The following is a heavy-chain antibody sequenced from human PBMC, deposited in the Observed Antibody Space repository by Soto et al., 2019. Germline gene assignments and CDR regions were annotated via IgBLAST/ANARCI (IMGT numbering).Heavy chain of an antibody. Sequence: GAAVKVSCKASGYTFTGYFMHWVRQALGQGPEWMGWINPNSGGTNYAQKFQGRVTMTRDTSISTAYMELSRLRSDDTAVFYCARGSSSPKFDAFDIWGQGTMVTVSS. CDR1: GYTFTGYF. J-gene: IGHJ3*02. D-gene: IGHD6-13*01. CDR2: INPNSGGT. V-gene: IGHV1-2*02. CDR3: ARGSSSPKFDAFDI.